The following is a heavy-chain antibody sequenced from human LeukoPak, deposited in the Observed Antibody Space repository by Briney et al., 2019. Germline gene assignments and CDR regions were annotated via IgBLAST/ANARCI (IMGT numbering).Heavy chain of an antibody. J-gene: IGHJ4*02. CDR3: AKDSHNSGWGNYFDY. CDR1: ESSFSTFG. V-gene: IGHV3-30*02. Sequence: PGGSLRLSCETSESSFSTFGMHWVRQAPGKGLEWVAFIRYDSSSRFYADSVKGRFTISRDNSKNTLYLQMNSLRAEDTAVYYCAKDSHNSGWGNYFDYWGQGTLVTVSS. D-gene: IGHD6-19*01. CDR2: IRYDSSSR.